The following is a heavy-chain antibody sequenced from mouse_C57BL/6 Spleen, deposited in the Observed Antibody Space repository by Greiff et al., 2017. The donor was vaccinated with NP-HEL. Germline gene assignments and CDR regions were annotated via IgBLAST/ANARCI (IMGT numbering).Heavy chain of an antibody. Sequence: VQLQQSGAELAKPGASVKLSCKASGYTFTSYWMHWVKQRPGQGLEWIGYINPSSGYTNYNQKFKGKATLTVDKSSSTAYMQLSSLTSEDSAVYYCAIPYGSSSRDYWGQGTSVTVSS. CDR1: GYTFTSYW. J-gene: IGHJ4*01. CDR3: AIPYGSSSRDY. CDR2: INPSSGYT. V-gene: IGHV1-7*01. D-gene: IGHD1-1*01.